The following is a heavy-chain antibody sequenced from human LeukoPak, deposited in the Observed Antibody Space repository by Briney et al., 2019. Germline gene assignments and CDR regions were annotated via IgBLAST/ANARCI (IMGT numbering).Heavy chain of an antibody. CDR3: AKANLYDILTGYYNFNL. J-gene: IGHJ5*02. CDR1: GFTFSSYA. V-gene: IGHV3-23*01. Sequence: PGGSLRLSCAASGFTFSSYAMSWVRQAPGKGLEWVSALSGSGGSTYYADSVKGRFTISRDNSKNTLYLQMNSLRAEDTAVYYCAKANLYDILTGYYNFNLWGQGTLVTVSS. CDR2: LSGSGGST. D-gene: IGHD3-9*01.